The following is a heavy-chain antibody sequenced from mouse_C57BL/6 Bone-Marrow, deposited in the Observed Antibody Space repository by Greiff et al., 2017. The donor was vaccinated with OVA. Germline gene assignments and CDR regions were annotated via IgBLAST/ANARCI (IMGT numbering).Heavy chain of an antibody. D-gene: IGHD1-1*02. CDR1: GFSFNTYA. V-gene: IGHV10-1*01. Sequence: EVQLVESGGGLVQPKGSLTLSCAASGFSFNTYAMNWVRQAPGKGLEWVARIRSKSNNYATYYADSVKDRFTISRDDPESMLYLQQNNLKTESAAMYYCVRQNYYGGGAYWGQGTLVTVSA. CDR2: IRSKSNNYAT. J-gene: IGHJ3*01. CDR3: VRQNYYGGGAY.